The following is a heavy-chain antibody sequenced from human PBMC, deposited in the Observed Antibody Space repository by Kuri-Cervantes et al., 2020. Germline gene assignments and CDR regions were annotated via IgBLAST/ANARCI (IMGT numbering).Heavy chain of an antibody. Sequence: ASVKVSCKASGYTFTSYGISWVRQAPGQGLEWMGWISAYNGNTNYAQKLQGRVTMTTDTSTSTAYMELRSLRSSDTAVYYCARVQSRLWFRRGYFDYWGQGTLVTVSS. V-gene: IGHV1-18*01. J-gene: IGHJ4*02. CDR2: ISAYNGNT. CDR1: GYTFTSYG. D-gene: IGHD3-10*01. CDR3: ARVQSRLWFRRGYFDY.